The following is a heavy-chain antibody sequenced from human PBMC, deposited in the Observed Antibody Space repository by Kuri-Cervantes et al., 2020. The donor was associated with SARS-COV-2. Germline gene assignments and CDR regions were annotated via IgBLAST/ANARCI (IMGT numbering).Heavy chain of an antibody. J-gene: IGHJ6*02. CDR1: GFTFSGSA. Sequence: GGSLRLSCAASGFTFSGSAMHWVRQASGKGLEWVGRIRSKANSHTTAYAASVAGRFTISRHDSENTAYLQMNSLKIEDTAVYYCTRVARSSEDGMDVWGQGTTVTVSS. D-gene: IGHD1-14*01. CDR3: TRVARSSEDGMDV. V-gene: IGHV3-73*01. CDR2: IRSKANSHTT.